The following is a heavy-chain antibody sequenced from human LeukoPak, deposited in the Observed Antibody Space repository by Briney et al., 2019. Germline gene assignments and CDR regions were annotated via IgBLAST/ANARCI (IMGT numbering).Heavy chain of an antibody. D-gene: IGHD5-18*01. J-gene: IGHJ4*02. CDR2: IYSGGST. CDR1: GFTVSSNY. Sequence: GGSLRLSCAASGFTVSSNYMSWVRQAPGKGLEWVSVIYSGGSTYYADSVKGRFNISRGNSKNTLYLQMNSLRAEDTAVYYCARGQRYSYGRLIGYYFDYWGQGTLVTASS. CDR3: ARGQRYSYGRLIGYYFDY. V-gene: IGHV3-66*01.